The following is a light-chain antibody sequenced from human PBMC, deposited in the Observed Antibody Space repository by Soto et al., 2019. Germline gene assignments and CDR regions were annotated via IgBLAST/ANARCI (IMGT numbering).Light chain of an antibody. CDR2: DVS. CDR1: SCDVGGYNY. J-gene: IGLJ2*01. Sequence: QSALTQPASVSGSPGQSITISCTGTSCDVGGYNYVSWYQQHPGKAPKLMIYDVSNRPSGVSNRFSGSKSGNTASLTISGLQAEDEADYYCSSYTISRDVVFGGGTKVTVL. V-gene: IGLV2-14*01. CDR3: SSYTISRDVV.